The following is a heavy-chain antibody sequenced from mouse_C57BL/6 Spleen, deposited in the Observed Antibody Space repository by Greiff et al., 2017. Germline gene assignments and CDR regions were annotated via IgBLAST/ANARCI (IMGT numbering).Heavy chain of an antibody. D-gene: IGHD2-5*01. J-gene: IGHJ1*03. CDR3: ARSAYYSNDDWYFDV. CDR1: GYTFTSYW. Sequence: QVQLQQPGAELVRPGTSVKLSCKASGYTFTSYWMHWVKQRPGQGLEWIGVIDPSDSYTNYNQKFKGKATLTVDTSSSTAYMQLSSLTSEDSAVYYCARSAYYSNDDWYFDVWGTGTTVTVSS. CDR2: IDPSDSYT. V-gene: IGHV1-59*01.